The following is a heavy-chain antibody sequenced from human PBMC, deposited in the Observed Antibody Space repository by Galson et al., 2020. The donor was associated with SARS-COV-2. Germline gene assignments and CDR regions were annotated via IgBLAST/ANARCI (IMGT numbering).Heavy chain of an antibody. D-gene: IGHD3-22*01. CDR3: PRSRQDVTMIVVAITAYYHYMDV. CDR1: GGSFSDYY. V-gene: IGHV4-34*01. J-gene: IGHJ6*03. Sequence: SETLSLTCTVYGGSFSDYYWNWIRQSPGKGLEWIGEINHSGSTKSSPSLKSRVTIAVDTSKNQFSLKLTSMTAADTAVYYCPRSRQDVTMIVVAITAYYHYMDVWGKGTTVTISS. CDR2: INHSGST.